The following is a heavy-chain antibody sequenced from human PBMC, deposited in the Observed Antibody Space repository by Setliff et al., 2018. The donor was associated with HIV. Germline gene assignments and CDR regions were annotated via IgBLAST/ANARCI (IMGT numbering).Heavy chain of an antibody. CDR3: ARDAFDYTAYYYSYMDV. CDR2: IYNSGYS. J-gene: IGHJ6*03. V-gene: IGHV4-59*01. CDR1: GAPISSYY. Sequence: SETLSLTCKVSGAPISSYYWNWIRQPPGKGLEWIGYIYNSGYSNSKPSLKSRVTISLDTSKNQFSLKLSSVTAADTAVYYCARDAFDYTAYYYSYMDVWGKGTTVTVSS. D-gene: IGHD4-4*01.